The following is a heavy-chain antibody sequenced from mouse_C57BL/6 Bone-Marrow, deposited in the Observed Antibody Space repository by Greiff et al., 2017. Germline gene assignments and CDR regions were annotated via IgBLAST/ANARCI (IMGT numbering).Heavy chain of an antibody. CDR1: GYTFTSYW. Sequence: QFQLQQPGAELVMPGASVKLSCKASGYTFTSYWMHWVKQRPGQGLEWIGEIDPSDSYTNYNQKFKGKSTLTVDKSSSTAYMQLSSLTSEDSAVYYCARSRGFAYWGQGTLVTVSA. J-gene: IGHJ3*01. CDR3: ARSRGFAY. CDR2: IDPSDSYT. V-gene: IGHV1-69*01.